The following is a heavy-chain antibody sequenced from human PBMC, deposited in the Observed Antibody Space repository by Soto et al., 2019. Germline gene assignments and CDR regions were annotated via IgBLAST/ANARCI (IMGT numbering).Heavy chain of an antibody. CDR2: INPNTGGT. J-gene: IGHJ6*02. V-gene: IGHV1-2*02. D-gene: IGHD5-12*01. CDR3: ARATHTSGYDLDYYYCGMDV. Sequence: ASVKVSCKASGFSLTGYYFHWIRAAPGQGLEWLGWINPNTGGTTYAQKFQGRVTMTRDTSISTAYMELSRLRSDDTAVYYCARATHTSGYDLDYYYCGMDVWGQGTTVTVSS. CDR1: GFSLTGYY.